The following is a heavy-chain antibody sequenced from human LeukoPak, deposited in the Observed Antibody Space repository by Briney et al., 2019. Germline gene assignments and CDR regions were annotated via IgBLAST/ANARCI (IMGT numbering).Heavy chain of an antibody. V-gene: IGHV4-59*01. D-gene: IGHD6-19*01. CDR2: IYYSGST. J-gene: IGHJ5*02. Sequence: SETPSLTCTVSGGSISSYYWSWIRQPPGKGLEWIGYIYYSGSTNYNPSLKSRVTISVDTSKNQFSLKLSSVTAADTAVYYCARVAVTSSGWYGTYWFDPWGQGTLVTVSS. CDR3: ARVAVTSSGWYGTYWFDP. CDR1: GGSISSYY.